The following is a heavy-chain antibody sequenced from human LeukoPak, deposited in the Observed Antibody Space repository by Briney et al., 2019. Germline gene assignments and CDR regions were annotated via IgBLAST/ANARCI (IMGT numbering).Heavy chain of an antibody. V-gene: IGHV1-18*01. D-gene: IGHD1-14*01. J-gene: IGHJ6*03. CDR2: ISAYNGNT. Sequence: ASVKVSCKASGYTFTSYGISWVRQAPGQGLEWMGWISAYNGNTNYAQKLQGRVTMTTDTSTSTAYMELRGLRSDDTAVYYCARDRSSGGIYYYYYMDVWGKGTTVTVSS. CDR1: GYTFTSYG. CDR3: ARDRSSGGIYYYYYMDV.